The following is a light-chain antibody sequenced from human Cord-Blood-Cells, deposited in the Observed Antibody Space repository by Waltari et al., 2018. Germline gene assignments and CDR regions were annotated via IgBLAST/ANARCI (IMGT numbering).Light chain of an antibody. CDR1: QVSSSY. Sequence: IQTTQSPASLSASVTDRVTITCRASQVSSSYLNWYQQKPGQAPKLLIYAASSLQSGVPSRFSGSGSGTDFTLTISSLEPEDFAAYYCQQSYSTTWTFGQGTKVEIK. CDR2: AAS. V-gene: IGKV1-39*01. J-gene: IGKJ1*01. CDR3: QQSYSTTWT.